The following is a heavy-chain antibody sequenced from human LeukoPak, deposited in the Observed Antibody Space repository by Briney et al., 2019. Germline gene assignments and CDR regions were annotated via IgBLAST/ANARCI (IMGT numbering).Heavy chain of an antibody. D-gene: IGHD5-18*01. CDR1: GGSISSYY. CDR2: IYYSGST. J-gene: IGHJ6*02. CDR3: ARRSSLVSYGFYSGYYYYGMDV. V-gene: IGHV4-59*08. Sequence: SETLFLTCTVSGGSISSYYWSWIRQPPGKGLEWIGYIYYSGSTNYNPSLKSRVTISVDTSKNQFSLKLSSVTAADTAVYYCARRSSLVSYGFYSGYYYYGMDVWGQGTTVTVSS.